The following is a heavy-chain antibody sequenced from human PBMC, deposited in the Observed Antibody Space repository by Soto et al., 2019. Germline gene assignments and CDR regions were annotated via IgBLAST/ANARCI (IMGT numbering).Heavy chain of an antibody. J-gene: IGHJ3*02. CDR2: IWYDGSNK. Sequence: GGSLRLSCAASGFTFSSYGMHWVRQAPGKGLEWVAVIWYDGSNKYYADSVKGRFTISRDNSKNTLYLQMNSLRAEDTAVYYCARDGRYSSGWYGYGAFDIWGQGTMVTVSS. V-gene: IGHV3-33*01. D-gene: IGHD6-19*01. CDR3: ARDGRYSSGWYGYGAFDI. CDR1: GFTFSSYG.